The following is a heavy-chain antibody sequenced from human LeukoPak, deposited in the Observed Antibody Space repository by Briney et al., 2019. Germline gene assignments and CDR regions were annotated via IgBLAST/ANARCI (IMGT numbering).Heavy chain of an antibody. J-gene: IGHJ4*02. V-gene: IGHV1-18*01. Sequence: ASVKVSCKASGYTFTSYGISWVRQAPGQGLEWMGWISAYNGNTNYAQKLQGRVTMTTDTSTSTAYMELRSLRSDDTAVYYCARVSRQFLNWLSPDYWGQGTLVTVSS. CDR1: GYTFTSYG. CDR2: ISAYNGNT. CDR3: ARVSRQFLNWLSPDY. D-gene: IGHD3-3*01.